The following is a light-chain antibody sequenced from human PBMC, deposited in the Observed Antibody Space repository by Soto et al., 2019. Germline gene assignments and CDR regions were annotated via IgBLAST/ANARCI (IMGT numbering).Light chain of an antibody. V-gene: IGKV1-5*01. CDR3: QQYHTYRT. J-gene: IGKJ1*01. CDR1: QSISHW. CDR2: DAS. Sequence: DIQMTQAPSTLSASIGDRVIITCRASQSISHWLAWYQQKPGKAPKLLISDASILESGVPSRFSGSTSGTDFTLTISSLQPDDFATYYCQQYHTYRTFGQGTKVEIK.